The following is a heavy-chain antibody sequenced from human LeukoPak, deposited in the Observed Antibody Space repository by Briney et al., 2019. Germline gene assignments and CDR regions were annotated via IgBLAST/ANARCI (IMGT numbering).Heavy chain of an antibody. CDR2: MSHTGST. Sequence: SETLSLTCSVSGYSISSGYYWGWIRQPPGKGLEWIGSMSHTGSTFQNPSLKSRLTISLDASKNQFSLKLNSVTAADTAVYYCARDLAGAMSFDYWGRGTLVTVSS. J-gene: IGHJ4*02. CDR3: ARDLAGAMSFDY. V-gene: IGHV4-38-2*02. D-gene: IGHD1-26*01. CDR1: GYSISSGYY.